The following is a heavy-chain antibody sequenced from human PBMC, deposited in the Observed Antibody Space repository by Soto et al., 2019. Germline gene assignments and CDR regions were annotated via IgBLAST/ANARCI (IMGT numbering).Heavy chain of an antibody. D-gene: IGHD2-2*01. CDR2: IIPILGIA. J-gene: IGHJ3*02. Sequence: ASVKVSCKASGGTFSSYTISWVRQAPGQGLEWMGRIIPILGIANYAQKFQGRVTITADKSTSTAYMELSSLRSEDTAVYYCARELPGRGPRYCSSTSCPELAFDIWGQGTMVTVSS. CDR3: ARELPGRGPRYCSSTSCPELAFDI. V-gene: IGHV1-69*04. CDR1: GGTFSSYT.